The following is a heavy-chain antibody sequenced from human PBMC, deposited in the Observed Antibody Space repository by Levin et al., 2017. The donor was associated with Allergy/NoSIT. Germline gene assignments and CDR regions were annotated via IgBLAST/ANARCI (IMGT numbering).Heavy chain of an antibody. CDR1: GFIVSSFW. Sequence: GESLKISFEASGFIVSSFWMSWVRQAPGKGLEWVANVNQDGSQAYYADSVKGRFTISRDNAKNSLYLQLDYLRADDTAFYYCARDTTVGGEAWGQGTLVTVSS. CDR2: VNQDGSQA. D-gene: IGHD4-11*01. J-gene: IGHJ5*02. CDR3: ARDTTVGGEA. V-gene: IGHV3-7*03.